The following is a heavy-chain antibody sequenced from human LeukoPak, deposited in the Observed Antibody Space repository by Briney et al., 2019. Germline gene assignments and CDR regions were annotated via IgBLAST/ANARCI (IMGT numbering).Heavy chain of an antibody. D-gene: IGHD4-17*01. CDR3: ARGGDYGDYGGSDAFDI. CDR1: GFTVSSNY. CDR2: IYSGGST. J-gene: IGHJ3*02. Sequence: GGSLRLSCAASGFTVSSNYMSWVRQAPGKGLEWVSVIYSGGSTYYADSVKGRFTISRDNSKNTLYLQMNSLRAEDTAVYYCARGGDYGDYGGSDAFDIWGQGTMVTVSS. V-gene: IGHV3-53*01.